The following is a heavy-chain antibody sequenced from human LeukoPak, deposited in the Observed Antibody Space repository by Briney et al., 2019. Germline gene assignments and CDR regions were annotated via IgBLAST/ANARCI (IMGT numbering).Heavy chain of an antibody. D-gene: IGHD5-18*01. Sequence: GGSLRLSCVASGFTFNNFAMNWVRQGPGEGLEWVSAISGTGSSTYYADSVKGRFTISRDNSKNTLYLQMNSLRAEDTAVYYCAKGNRFEVDTAMAPIWLDPWGQGTLVTVSS. CDR1: GFTFNNFA. J-gene: IGHJ5*02. CDR2: ISGTGSST. CDR3: AKGNRFEVDTAMAPIWLDP. V-gene: IGHV3-23*01.